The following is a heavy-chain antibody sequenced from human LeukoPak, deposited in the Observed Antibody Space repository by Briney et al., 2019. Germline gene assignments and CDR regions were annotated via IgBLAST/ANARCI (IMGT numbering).Heavy chain of an antibody. V-gene: IGHV3-30*04. D-gene: IGHD5-12*01. CDR3: ATPRGGYGPFDY. CDR2: ISYDGGTR. CDR1: GLTFSTYA. Sequence: GGSLRLSCLASGLTFSTYAIHWVRQAPGKGLEWVALISYDGGTRYYADSVKGRFTISRDKSKNTLYLQMSSLRTEDTAVYYCATPRGGYGPFDYWGQGTLVTVSS. J-gene: IGHJ4*02.